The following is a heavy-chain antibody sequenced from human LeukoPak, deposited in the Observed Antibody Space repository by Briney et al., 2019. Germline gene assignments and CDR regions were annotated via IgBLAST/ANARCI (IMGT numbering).Heavy chain of an antibody. CDR3: ARHSPFSDYGDYGGLDY. CDR2: IYYSGST. CDR1: GGSISSYY. D-gene: IGHD4-17*01. J-gene: IGHJ4*02. Sequence: PSETLSLTCTVSGGSISSYYWSWIRQPPGKGLEWIGYIYYSGSTNYNPSLKSRVTISVDTSKNQFSLKLSSVTAADTAVYYCARHSPFSDYGDYGGLDYWGQGTLVTVSS. V-gene: IGHV4-59*08.